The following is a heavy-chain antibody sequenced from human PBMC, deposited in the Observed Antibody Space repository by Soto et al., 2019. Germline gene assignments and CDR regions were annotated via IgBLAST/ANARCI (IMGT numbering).Heavy chain of an antibody. CDR2: MHPSTGRT. Sequence: QVQLVQSGAEVREPGASVKVSCKASGYSFTSLDINWVRQTAGQGLEWMGWMHPSTGRTGYAQKCQGRVTMTRDTSINTAYVELTTLTSDDTAFYYCARGVSAGVDYWGQGTLVTVSS. CDR3: ARGVSAGVDY. D-gene: IGHD1-26*01. J-gene: IGHJ4*02. V-gene: IGHV1-8*01. CDR1: GYSFTSLD.